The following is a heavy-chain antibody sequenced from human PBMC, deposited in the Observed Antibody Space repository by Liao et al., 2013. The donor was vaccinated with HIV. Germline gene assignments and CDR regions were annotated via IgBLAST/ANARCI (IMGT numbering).Heavy chain of an antibody. V-gene: IGHV4-30-4*08. Sequence: QLQLQESGPGLVKPSQTLSLTCTVSGDSISSGDYYWNWIRQPPGKGLEWIGYIHDSGSTHYNPSLRSRVTISADTSKNQFSLKLSSVTAADTAVYYCARDAYFDWDNWFDPWGQGTLVTVSS. CDR3: ARDAYFDWDNWFDP. J-gene: IGHJ5*02. D-gene: IGHD3-9*01. CDR1: GDSISSGDYY. CDR2: IHDSGST.